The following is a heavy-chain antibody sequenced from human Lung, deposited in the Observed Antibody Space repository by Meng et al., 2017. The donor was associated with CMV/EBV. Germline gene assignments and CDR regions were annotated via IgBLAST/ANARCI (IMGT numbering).Heavy chain of an antibody. D-gene: IGHD2-2*01. CDR2: VISLFGTP. Sequence: SXXVSXKASGDHFRNDAFSWVRQAPGQGLEWVGGVISLFGTPNYAQKFQGRVTITTDESTATVYMEMSSLRSDDTAVFFCAIPRVGYCSSSSCPPAYWCQGTVVTVSS. V-gene: IGHV1-69*05. J-gene: IGHJ4*02. CDR1: GDHFRNDA. CDR3: AIPRVGYCSSSSCPPAY.